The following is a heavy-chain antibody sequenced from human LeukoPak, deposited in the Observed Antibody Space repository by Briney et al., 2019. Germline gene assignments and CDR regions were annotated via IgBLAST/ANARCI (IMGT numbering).Heavy chain of an antibody. D-gene: IGHD3-10*01. V-gene: IGHV3-23*01. CDR1: GFTFSSYA. CDR3: AKDQDKVLWFGELLSYIDY. J-gene: IGHJ4*02. Sequence: PGGSLRLSCAASGFTFSSYAMSWVRQAPGKGLEWVSAISGSGGSTYYADSVKGRFTISRDNSKNTLYLQMNSLRAEDTAVYYCAKDQDKVLWFGELLSYIDYWGQGTLVTVSS. CDR2: ISGSGGST.